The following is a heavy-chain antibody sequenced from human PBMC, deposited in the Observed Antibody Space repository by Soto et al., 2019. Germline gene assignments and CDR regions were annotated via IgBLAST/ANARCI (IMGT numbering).Heavy chain of an antibody. CDR2: MNPNSGNT. CDR3: ARGLKPAGLGIEGY. V-gene: IGHV1-8*01. Sequence: ASVKVSCKASGYTFTSYDINWVRQATGQGLEWMGWMNPNSGNTGYAQKFQGRVTMTRNTSISTAYMELSSLRSEDTAVFYCARGLKPAGLGIEGYWGQGTLVTVSS. CDR1: GYTFTSYD. J-gene: IGHJ4*02. D-gene: IGHD7-27*01.